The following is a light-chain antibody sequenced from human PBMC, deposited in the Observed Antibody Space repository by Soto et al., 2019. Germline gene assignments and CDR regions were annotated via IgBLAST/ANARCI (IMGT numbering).Light chain of an antibody. V-gene: IGKV3-20*01. Sequence: EIVLTQSPGTLSLSPGERATLSCRASQNVSSSYLAWYQQKPGQAPRLLIYGASSRATGIPDRFSGRGSGTDFTLTISRLEPEDFAVYYCQQYGRSPLTFGGGTKVDIK. J-gene: IGKJ4*01. CDR3: QQYGRSPLT. CDR2: GAS. CDR1: QNVSSSY.